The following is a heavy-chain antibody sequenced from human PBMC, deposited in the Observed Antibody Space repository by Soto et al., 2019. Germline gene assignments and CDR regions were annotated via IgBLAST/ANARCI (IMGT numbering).Heavy chain of an antibody. D-gene: IGHD3-10*01. Sequence: SETLSLTCTVSGGSISIYYWSWIRQPPGKGLEWIGYIYYSGSTNYNPSLKSRVTISVDTSKNQFSLKLSSVTAADTAVYYCARLVXGVTGNWFDPWGQGTLVTVSS. CDR2: IYYSGST. V-gene: IGHV4-59*08. CDR1: GGSISIYY. J-gene: IGHJ5*02. CDR3: ARLVXGVTGNWFDP.